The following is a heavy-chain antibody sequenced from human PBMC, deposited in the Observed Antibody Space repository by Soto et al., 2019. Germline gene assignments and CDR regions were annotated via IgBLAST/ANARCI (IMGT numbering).Heavy chain of an antibody. CDR3: ARDAEGGSGSGWFDP. CDR1: GGSISSSNW. Sequence: QVQLQESGPGLVKPSGTLSLTCAVSGGSISSSNWWSWVRQPPGKGLKWIGEIYHSGSTNYNPSLTSRVTISVDKSKNQFSLELISVTAADTAVYYCARDAEGGSGSGWFDPWGQGTLVTVSS. J-gene: IGHJ5*02. V-gene: IGHV4-4*02. CDR2: IYHSGST. D-gene: IGHD3-10*01.